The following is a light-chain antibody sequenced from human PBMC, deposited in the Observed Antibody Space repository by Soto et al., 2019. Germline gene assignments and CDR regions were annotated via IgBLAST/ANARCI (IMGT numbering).Light chain of an antibody. J-gene: IGLJ2*01. CDR3: CSYAGSVV. CDR2: EGS. V-gene: IGLV2-23*01. Sequence: QSALTQPASVSGSPGQSITISCTGTSSDVGSYNLVSWYQQHPGKAPKLMIYEGSKRPSGVSHRFSGSKSGNTASLTISGLQAEGEADYYCCSYAGSVVFGGGTKLTVL. CDR1: SSDVGSYNL.